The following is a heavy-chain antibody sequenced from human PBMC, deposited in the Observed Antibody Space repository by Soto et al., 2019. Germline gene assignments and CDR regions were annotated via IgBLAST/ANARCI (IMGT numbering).Heavy chain of an antibody. V-gene: IGHV4-59*08. D-gene: IGHD3-22*01. CDR3: ARHTTMILFDY. J-gene: IGHJ4*02. CDR2: IYDSGST. Sequence: QVQLQESGPGLVKPSETLSLTCTVSGGSISNYYWSWIRQPPGKGLEWLAYIYDSGSTNYNPSLKSRVTISVDTSKNQVSLRLSSVAVADTAVYYCARHTTMILFDYWGQGTLVTVSS. CDR1: GGSISNYY.